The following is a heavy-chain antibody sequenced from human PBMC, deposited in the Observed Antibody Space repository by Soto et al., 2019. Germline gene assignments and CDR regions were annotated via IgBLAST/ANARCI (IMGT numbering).Heavy chain of an antibody. CDR3: TRSRGWYAFDY. J-gene: IGHJ4*02. Sequence: GGSLRLSCAASGFTFSSYWMHWVRQAPGKGLEWISSLSGSGDNTYYADSVKGRVTISRDNSRDNSKNTLYLQMNSLRAEDTAVYYCTRSRGWYAFDYWGQGTLVTVSS. V-gene: IGHV3-23*01. CDR2: LSGSGDNT. CDR1: GFTFSSYW. D-gene: IGHD6-19*01.